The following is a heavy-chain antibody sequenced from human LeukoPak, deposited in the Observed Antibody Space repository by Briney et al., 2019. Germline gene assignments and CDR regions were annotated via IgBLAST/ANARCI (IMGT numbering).Heavy chain of an antibody. Sequence: SETLSLTCTVSDDSIKSHFWTWIRQPPGKGLEWIGRIYSSGSTNYNPSLNSRVTMSVDTSKNQFSLKLSSVTAADTAVYYCARGFYSNRGGDYWGQGTLVTVSS. CDR1: DDSIKSHF. D-gene: IGHD4-11*01. J-gene: IGHJ4*02. V-gene: IGHV4-4*07. CDR2: IYSSGST. CDR3: ARGFYSNRGGDY.